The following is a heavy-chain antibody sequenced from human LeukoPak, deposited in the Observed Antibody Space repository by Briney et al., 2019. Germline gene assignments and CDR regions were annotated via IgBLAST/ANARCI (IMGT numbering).Heavy chain of an antibody. CDR1: GFTVDSNY. D-gene: IGHD3-16*02. V-gene: IGHV3-53*01. CDR3: AKDSDYAYVWASYRYTDY. Sequence: PGGSLRLSCAASGFTVDSNYLSWVRQAPGKGLEWVSTIYTGGNTYYAASVKGRFTISRDFSKNTLYLQMNSRRAEDTAVYYCAKDSDYAYVWASYRYTDYWGQGTLVTVSS. J-gene: IGHJ4*02. CDR2: IYTGGNT.